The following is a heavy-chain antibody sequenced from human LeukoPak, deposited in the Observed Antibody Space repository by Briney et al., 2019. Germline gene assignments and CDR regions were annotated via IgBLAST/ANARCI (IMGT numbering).Heavy chain of an antibody. J-gene: IGHJ4*02. Sequence: ASVKVSCKASGYTFADYYIHWVRQAPGQGLEWVGWMNPNSGDTNYARSFQGRVTMTRDTSISTAYMELSRLRFDDTAVYYCARDRWPAVASTNYFEYWGQGTLVTVSS. CDR3: ARDRWPAVASTNYFEY. V-gene: IGHV1-2*02. D-gene: IGHD4-11*01. CDR2: MNPNSGDT. CDR1: GYTFADYY.